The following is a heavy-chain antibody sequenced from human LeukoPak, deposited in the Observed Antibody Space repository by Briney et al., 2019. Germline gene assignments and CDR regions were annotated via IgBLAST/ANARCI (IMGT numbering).Heavy chain of an antibody. Sequence: SETLSLTCAVYGGSFSGYYWSWIRQPPGKGLEWIGEINHSGTTNYNPSLKSRVTISVDTSKNQFSLKLSSVTAADTAVYYCARGTSYLPSYSSSIWYYYYYYMDVWGKGTTVPVSS. CDR3: ARGTSYLPSYSSSIWYYYYYYMDV. J-gene: IGHJ6*03. V-gene: IGHV4-34*01. D-gene: IGHD6-13*01. CDR2: INHSGTT. CDR1: GGSFSGYY.